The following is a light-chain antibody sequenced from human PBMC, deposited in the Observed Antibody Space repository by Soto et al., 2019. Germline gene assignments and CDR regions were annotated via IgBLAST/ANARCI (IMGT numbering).Light chain of an antibody. Sequence: EIVLPQSPGTLSLSPGERATLSCRASQSVSNNYLAWYQDKPGQTPRLLIYGASSRATGIPDRFSGSGSGTDFTLTISRLEPEDFAVYYCQQYGDSPQTFGQGTKVEIK. CDR1: QSVSNNY. J-gene: IGKJ1*01. CDR2: GAS. V-gene: IGKV3-20*01. CDR3: QQYGDSPQT.